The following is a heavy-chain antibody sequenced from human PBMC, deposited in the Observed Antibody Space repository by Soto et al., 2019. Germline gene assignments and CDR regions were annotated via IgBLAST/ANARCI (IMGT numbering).Heavy chain of an antibody. D-gene: IGHD2-8*02. CDR1: GFTFHTYG. J-gene: IGHJ6*02. V-gene: IGHV3-33*01. Sequence: GGSLRLSCAASGFTFHTYGMHWVRQIPGKGLQWVAIIWYDASIKYYADSVRGRFTISGDNTKNTLYLQMNSLRDEDTAVYYCARIDCTGDNCNPYYHYGMDVWGQGTTVTVS. CDR2: IWYDASIK. CDR3: ARIDCTGDNCNPYYHYGMDV.